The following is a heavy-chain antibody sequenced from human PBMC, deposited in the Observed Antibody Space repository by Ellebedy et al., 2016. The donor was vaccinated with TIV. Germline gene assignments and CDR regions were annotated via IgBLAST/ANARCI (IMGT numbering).Heavy chain of an antibody. J-gene: IGHJ4*02. CDR1: GFTFSSYG. Sequence: GGSLRLSCAASGFTFSSYGMHWVRQAPGKGLELVAVISYDGSNKYYSDSVKGRFTISRENSKNTLYLQMNSVRSEDTAVYYCARYLGVPDYGDYGDPDYWGQGTLVTVSS. V-gene: IGHV3-30*06. CDR2: ISYDGSNK. D-gene: IGHD4-17*01. CDR3: ARYLGVPDYGDYGDPDY.